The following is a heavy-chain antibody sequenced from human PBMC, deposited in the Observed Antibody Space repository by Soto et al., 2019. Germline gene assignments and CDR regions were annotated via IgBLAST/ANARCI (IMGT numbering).Heavy chain of an antibody. Sequence: QVQLVQSGAEVKKPGASVKVSCKASGYTFTSYYMHWVRQAPGQGLEWMGIINPSNSTTYAQKFQGRVTMTRDTYTSTVYMELSSLRSEDTAVYYCATVYCSGGSCYSIDYWGQGTLVTVSS. CDR2: INPSNST. CDR3: ATVYCSGGSCYSIDY. J-gene: IGHJ4*02. CDR1: GYTFTSYY. V-gene: IGHV1-46*03. D-gene: IGHD2-15*01.